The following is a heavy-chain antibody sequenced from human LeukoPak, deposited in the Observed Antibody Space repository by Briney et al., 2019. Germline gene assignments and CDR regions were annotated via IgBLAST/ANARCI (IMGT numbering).Heavy chain of an antibody. CDR1: GGSISSHY. D-gene: IGHD5-12*01. CDR2: IYYSGST. J-gene: IGHJ4*02. CDR3: ASNSGYGSPFDYFDH. V-gene: IGHV4-59*11. Sequence: SETLSLTCTVSGGSISSHYWSWIRQPPGKGLEWIGYIYYSGSTNYNPSLKSRVTIAVDTSKNQFSLKLSSVTAADTAVYYCASNSGYGSPFDYFDHWGQGTQVTVSS.